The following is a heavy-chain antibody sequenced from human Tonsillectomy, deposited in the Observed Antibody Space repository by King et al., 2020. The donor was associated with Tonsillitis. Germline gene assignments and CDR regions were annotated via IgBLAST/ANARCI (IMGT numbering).Heavy chain of an antibody. CDR1: GGSFSGYY. V-gene: IGHV4-34*01. CDR3: ARGRYSSLYGSGNNWFDP. Sequence: VQLQQWGAGLLKPSETLSLTCAVSGGSFSGYYWSWIRQPPGKGLEWIGEINHSGSTNYNPSLKSRVTISVDTSKNQFSLKLSSVTAADTAVYYCARGRYSSLYGSGNNWFDPWGQGTLVTVSS. CDR2: INHSGST. D-gene: IGHD3-10*01. J-gene: IGHJ5*02.